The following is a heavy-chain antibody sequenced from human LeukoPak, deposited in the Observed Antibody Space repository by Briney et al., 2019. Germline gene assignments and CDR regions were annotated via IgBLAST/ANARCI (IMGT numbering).Heavy chain of an antibody. J-gene: IGHJ5*02. CDR1: GGSISSYH. CDR3: ARHSDSSSWCWFDP. D-gene: IGHD6-13*01. V-gene: IGHV4-4*07. CDR2: IYTSGST. Sequence: PSETLSLTCTVSGGSISSYHWSWIRQPAGKGLEWIGRIYTSGSTNYNPSLKSRVTMSVDTSKNQFSLKLSSVTAADTAVYYCARHSDSSSWCWFDPWGQGTLVTVSS.